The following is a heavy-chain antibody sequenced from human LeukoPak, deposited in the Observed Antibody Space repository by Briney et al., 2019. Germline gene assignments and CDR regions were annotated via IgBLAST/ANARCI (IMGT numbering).Heavy chain of an antibody. Sequence: SETLSLTCTVSGGSISSSSYYWGWIRQPPGKGLEWIGSIYYSGSTYYNPSLKSRVTISVDTSKNQFSLKLSSVTAADTAVYYCARDGWYYGSVDYWGQGTLVTVTS. CDR2: IYYSGST. V-gene: IGHV4-39*07. J-gene: IGHJ4*02. CDR1: GGSISSSSYY. CDR3: ARDGWYYGSVDY. D-gene: IGHD3-10*01.